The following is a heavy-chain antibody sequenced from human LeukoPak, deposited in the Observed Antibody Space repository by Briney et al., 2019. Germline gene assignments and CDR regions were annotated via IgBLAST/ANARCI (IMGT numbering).Heavy chain of an antibody. Sequence: GGSLRLSCAASGFTVSSNYMSWVRQAPGKGLEWVSVIYSGGSTYYADSVKGRFTISRDNSKSTLYLQMNSLRAEDTAVYYCATGEPYYYYGMDVWGQGTTVTVSS. V-gene: IGHV3-66*02. CDR1: GFTVSSNY. CDR3: ATGEPYYYYGMDV. J-gene: IGHJ6*02. CDR2: IYSGGST.